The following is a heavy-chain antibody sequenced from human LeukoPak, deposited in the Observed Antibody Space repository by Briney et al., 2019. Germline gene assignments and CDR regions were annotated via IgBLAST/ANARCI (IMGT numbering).Heavy chain of an antibody. D-gene: IGHD3-10*01. J-gene: IGHJ6*03. CDR3: ARAMATVYYMDV. Sequence: TGGSLRLSCAASGFTFSSYWIHWVRQAPGKGLVWVSRINSDGSSTSYADSVKGRFTISRDNAKNTLYLQMNSLRAEDTAVYYCARAMATVYYMDVWGKGTTVTVSS. CDR1: GFTFSSYW. CDR2: INSDGSST. V-gene: IGHV3-74*01.